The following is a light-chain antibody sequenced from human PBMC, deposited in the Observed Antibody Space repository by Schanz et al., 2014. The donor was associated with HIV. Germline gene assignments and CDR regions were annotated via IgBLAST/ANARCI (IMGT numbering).Light chain of an antibody. CDR1: SSDVGDYNY. J-gene: IGLJ3*02. CDR3: QSYDSSLSGSV. V-gene: IGLV2-8*01. Sequence: QSVLTQPPSASGSPGQSVTISCTGTSSDVGDYNYVSWYQQHPGKAPKLMIYEVTKRPSGVPDRFSGSKSGNTASLTISGLQAEDEADYYCQSYDSSLSGSVFGGGTKLTVL. CDR2: EVT.